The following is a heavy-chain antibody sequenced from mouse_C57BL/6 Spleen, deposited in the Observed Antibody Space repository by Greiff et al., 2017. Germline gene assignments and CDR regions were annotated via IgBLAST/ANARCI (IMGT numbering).Heavy chain of an antibody. D-gene: IGHD2-5*01. CDR2: IDPSDSYT. CDR1: GYTFTSYW. Sequence: QVHVKQPGAELVRPGTSVKLSCKASGYTFTSYWMHWVKQRPGQGLEWIGVIDPSDSYTNYNQKFKGKATLTVDTSSSTAYMQLSSLTSEDSAVYYCARDYYSKRNYYAMDYWGQGTSVTVSS. CDR3: ARDYYSKRNYYAMDY. V-gene: IGHV1-59*01. J-gene: IGHJ4*01.